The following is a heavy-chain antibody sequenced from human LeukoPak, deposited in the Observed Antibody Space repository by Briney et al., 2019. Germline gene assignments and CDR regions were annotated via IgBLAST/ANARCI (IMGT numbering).Heavy chain of an antibody. J-gene: IGHJ6*02. V-gene: IGHV4-34*01. D-gene: IGHD3-3*01. CDR2: INHSGST. CDR3: ARGFVLRFLGWLSGYYYYGMDV. Sequence: SETLSLTCAVYGGSFSGYYWSWIRQPPGKGLEWIGEINHSGSTNYNPSLKSRVTISVDTSKNQFSLKLSSVTAADTAVYYCARGFVLRFLGWLSGYYYYGMDVWGQGPTVTVSS. CDR1: GGSFSGYY.